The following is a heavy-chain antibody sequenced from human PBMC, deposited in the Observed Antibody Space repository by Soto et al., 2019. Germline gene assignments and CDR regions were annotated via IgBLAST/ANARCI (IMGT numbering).Heavy chain of an antibody. CDR3: VRLRLGQDYYDSSGYQYYFDY. D-gene: IGHD3-22*01. CDR2: IYYSGST. V-gene: IGHV4-31*03. J-gene: IGHJ4*02. CDR1: GGSISSGGYY. Sequence: QVQLQESGPGLVKPSQTLSLTCTVSGGSISSGGYYWSWIRQHPGKGLEWIGYIYYSGSTYYNPSLKSRVTISVDTSKNQFSLKLSSVTAADTAVYYCVRLRLGQDYYDSSGYQYYFDYWGQGTLVTVSS.